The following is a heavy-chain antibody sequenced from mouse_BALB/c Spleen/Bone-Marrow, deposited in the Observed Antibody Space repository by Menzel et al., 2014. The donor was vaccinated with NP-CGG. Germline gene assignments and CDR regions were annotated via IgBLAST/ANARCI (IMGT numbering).Heavy chain of an antibody. V-gene: IGHV5-12-2*01. CDR3: ARNDGYGKFRGGNAFDY. CDR2: ISTGGGNT. CDR1: GFTFSGFT. Sequence: EVKLVESGGGLVQPGGSLKLSCAASGFTFSGFTMSWVRQSPETRLEWVAYISTGGGNTYYADSVKGRVTISRDNAKNSLYLPMSSLKSEDTAMSYCARNDGYGKFRGGNAFDYWGQGTTVTVSS. J-gene: IGHJ4*01. D-gene: IGHD2-1*01.